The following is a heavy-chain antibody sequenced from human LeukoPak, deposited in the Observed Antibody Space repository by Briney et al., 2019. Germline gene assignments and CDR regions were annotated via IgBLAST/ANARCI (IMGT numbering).Heavy chain of an antibody. CDR3: ATLKGYYDSSESY. Sequence: GSLRLSCAASEFTFSSYTMNWVRQAPGKGLEWVSSIGSSGSYIYYADSVKGRFTISRDNAKNSLYLQMNSLRAEDTAVYYCATLKGYYDSSESYWGQGTLVTVSS. J-gene: IGHJ4*02. CDR2: IGSSGSYI. CDR1: EFTFSSYT. D-gene: IGHD3-22*01. V-gene: IGHV3-21*06.